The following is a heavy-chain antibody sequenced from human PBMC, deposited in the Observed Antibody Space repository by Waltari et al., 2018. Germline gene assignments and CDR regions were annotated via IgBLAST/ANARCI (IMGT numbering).Heavy chain of an antibody. D-gene: IGHD1-1*01. J-gene: IGHJ6*02. V-gene: IGHV3-43D*04. Sequence: EVQLVESGGVVVQPGGSLRLSCAASGFTFADYALHWVRQAPGKGLEWVSLISWDGGSAYYADSVKGRFTISRDNSKNSLYLQMNRRRAEDTALDYCAKDTSTTLDGMDVWGQGTTVTVSS. CDR3: AKDTSTTLDGMDV. CDR2: ISWDGGSA. CDR1: GFTFADYA.